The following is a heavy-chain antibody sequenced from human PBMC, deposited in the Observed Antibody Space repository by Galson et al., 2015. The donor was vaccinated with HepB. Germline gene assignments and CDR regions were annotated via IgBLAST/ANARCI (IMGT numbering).Heavy chain of an antibody. CDR2: IIPILGIT. CDR3: ARDAVVVMPGAVGPPPLDAFDI. J-gene: IGHJ3*02. Sequence: SVKVSCKASGGTFSNFAISWVRQAPGQGPEWMGRIIPILGITDYAQKFQGRVTLRADKSTGTAYMDLSSLRSEDTAVYYCARDAVVVMPGAVGPPPLDAFDIWGQGTMVTVSS. D-gene: IGHD2-21*01. CDR1: GGTFSNFA. V-gene: IGHV1-69*04.